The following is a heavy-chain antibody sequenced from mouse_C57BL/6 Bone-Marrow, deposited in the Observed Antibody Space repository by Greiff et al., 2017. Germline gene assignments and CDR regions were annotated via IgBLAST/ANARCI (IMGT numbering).Heavy chain of an antibody. CDR2: INPNNGGT. CDR1: GYTFTDYN. V-gene: IGHV1-22*01. Sequence: VQLQQSGPELVKPGASVKMSCKASGYTFTDYNMHWVKQSHGKSLEWIGYINPNNGGTSYNQKFKGKATLTVNKSSSTAYMELRSLTSEDSAVYYCARGGYYYGSSYGGYFEVWGTGTTVTVSS. CDR3: ARGGYYYGSSYGGYFEV. D-gene: IGHD1-1*01. J-gene: IGHJ1*03.